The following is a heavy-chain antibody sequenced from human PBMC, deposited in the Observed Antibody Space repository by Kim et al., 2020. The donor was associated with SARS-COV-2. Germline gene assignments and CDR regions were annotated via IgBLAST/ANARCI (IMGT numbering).Heavy chain of an antibody. Sequence: GGSLRLSCAASGFTFSSYAMSWVRQAPGKGLEWVSGIRGSGGSTKYADSVKGRFTISRDNSKNTLYLQMNSLRAEDTAVYYCAKGGLWFGEKYYFDYWGQGTLVTVSS. J-gene: IGHJ4*02. CDR1: GFTFSSYA. V-gene: IGHV3-23*01. CDR2: IRGSGGST. D-gene: IGHD3-10*01. CDR3: AKGGLWFGEKYYFDY.